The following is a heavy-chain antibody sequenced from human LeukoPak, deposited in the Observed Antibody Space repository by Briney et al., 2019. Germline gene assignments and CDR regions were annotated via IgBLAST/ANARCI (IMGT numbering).Heavy chain of an antibody. Sequence: SETLSLTCTVSGGSISSSSYYWGWIRQPPGKGLEWIGSIYYSGSTYYNPSLKSRVTISVDTSKNQFSLKLSSVTAADTAVYYCARDRARLNGAFDYWGQGTLVTVSS. V-gene: IGHV4-39*07. CDR3: ARDRARLNGAFDY. CDR1: GGSISSSSYY. J-gene: IGHJ4*02. D-gene: IGHD1-26*01. CDR2: IYYSGST.